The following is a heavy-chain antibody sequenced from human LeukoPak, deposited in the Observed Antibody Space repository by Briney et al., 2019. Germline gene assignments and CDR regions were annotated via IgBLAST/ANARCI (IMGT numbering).Heavy chain of an antibody. CDR1: GYTFTSYA. CDR2: INAGNGNT. V-gene: IGHV1-3*01. D-gene: IGHD2-2*01. CDR3: ARTPAAMEYYFDY. J-gene: IGHJ4*02. Sequence: ASVKVSCKASGYTFTSYAMHWVRQAPGQRLEWMGWINAGNGNTKYSQKFQGRVTITRDTSASTAYMELGSLRSEDTAVYYCARTPAAMEYYFDYWGQGTLVTVSS.